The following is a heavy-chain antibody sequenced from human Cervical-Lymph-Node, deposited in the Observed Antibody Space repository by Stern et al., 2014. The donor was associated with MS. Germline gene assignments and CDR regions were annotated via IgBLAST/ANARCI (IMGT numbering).Heavy chain of an antibody. CDR3: ARGGYSYYFVPELALFDP. D-gene: IGHD5-18*01. CDR2: IYYSGST. Sequence: VQLVESVPGLVKPSETLSLTCTVSRGSIPGDGHYWSWMPQPPGQGLACLGLIYYSGSTYYNPSLKSRVSISVDTSKNQFSLKLTSVTAADTAIYYCARGGYSYYFVPELALFDPWGQGALVTVSS. CDR1: RGSIPGDGHY. V-gene: IGHV4-31*03. J-gene: IGHJ5*02.